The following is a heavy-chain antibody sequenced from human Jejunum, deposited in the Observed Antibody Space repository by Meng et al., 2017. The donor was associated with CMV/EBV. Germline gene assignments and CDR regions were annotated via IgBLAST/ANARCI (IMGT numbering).Heavy chain of an antibody. CDR3: ARVEQEMC. J-gene: IGHJ4*02. D-gene: IGHD1/OR15-1a*01. Sequence: EGELGCAGGGLVQPGGSLRRSCAASGFTFSSNWMHWVRQAPGKGLVWVSHINSDGSDTNYADSVKGRFTISRDNAKNTLYLQMNSLRDEDTAVYYCARVEQEMCWGQGTLVTVSS. CDR2: INSDGSDT. V-gene: IGHV3-74*01. CDR1: GFTFSSNW.